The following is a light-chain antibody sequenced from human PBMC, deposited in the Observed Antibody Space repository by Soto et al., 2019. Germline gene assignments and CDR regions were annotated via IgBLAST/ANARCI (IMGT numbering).Light chain of an antibody. J-gene: IGKJ4*01. CDR2: DAS. CDR3: QQLGT. CDR1: QGISSA. V-gene: IGKV1-13*02. Sequence: AIQLTQSPSSLSASVGDRVTITCRANQGISSALAWYQQKPGKAPKLLIYDASSLESGVPSRFSGSGSGTDFTLTISSLQPEDFATYYCQQLGTFGGGTKVEIK.